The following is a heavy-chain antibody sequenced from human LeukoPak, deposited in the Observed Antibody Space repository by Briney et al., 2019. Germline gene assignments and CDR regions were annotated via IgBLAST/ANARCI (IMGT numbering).Heavy chain of an antibody. Sequence: PSETLSLTCTVSGESISGFYWNWIRQPPGKGLEWLGYIYYSGSTNYNPSLKSRVTISIDTSKNQFSLKLSSVTAADTAVYYCARLVSRWYGGWFDPWGQGTLVTVSS. CDR3: ARLVSRWYGGWFDP. J-gene: IGHJ5*02. D-gene: IGHD6-19*01. CDR1: GESISGFY. CDR2: IYYSGST. V-gene: IGHV4-59*08.